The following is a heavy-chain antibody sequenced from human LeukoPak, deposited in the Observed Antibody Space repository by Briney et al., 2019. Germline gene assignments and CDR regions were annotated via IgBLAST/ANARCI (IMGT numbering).Heavy chain of an antibody. Sequence: GGSLRLSCVASGFNFSNYWMSWVRQAPVEGLEWVANIKQDGSGKYYVDSVEGRFTISRDNAKNSLFLQMNSLRAEDTAVYYCAREDYGEPFDYWGQGTRVTVSS. CDR3: AREDYGEPFDY. CDR2: IKQDGSGK. D-gene: IGHD4-17*01. V-gene: IGHV3-7*01. CDR1: GFNFSNYW. J-gene: IGHJ4*02.